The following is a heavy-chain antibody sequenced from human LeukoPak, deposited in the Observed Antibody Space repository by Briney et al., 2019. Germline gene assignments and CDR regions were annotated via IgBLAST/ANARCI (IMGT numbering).Heavy chain of an antibody. D-gene: IGHD3-10*01. CDR1: GYSFTSYW. Sequence: GESLKISCKGSGYSFTSYWIGWVRQVPGKGLEWMGIIYPGDSDTRYSPSFRGQVTISADKSISTAYLQWSSLKASDTAMYYCASPRGYGSGSYFSFDYWGQGTLVTVSS. CDR2: IYPGDSDT. V-gene: IGHV5-51*01. CDR3: ASPRGYGSGSYFSFDY. J-gene: IGHJ4*02.